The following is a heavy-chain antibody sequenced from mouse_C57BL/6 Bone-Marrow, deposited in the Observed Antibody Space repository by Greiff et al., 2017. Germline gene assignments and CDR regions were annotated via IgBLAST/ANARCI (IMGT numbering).Heavy chain of an antibody. CDR2: IYPGDGDT. CDR1: GYAFSSSW. CDR3: ARPYYGIHYAMDY. V-gene: IGHV1-82*01. Sequence: QVQLQQSGPELVKPGASVKISCKASGYAFSSSWMNWVKQRPGKGLEWIGRIYPGDGDTNYNGKFKGKATLTADKSSSTAYMQLSSLTSEDSAVYFCARPYYGIHYAMDYWGQGTSVTVSS. J-gene: IGHJ4*01. D-gene: IGHD2-10*01.